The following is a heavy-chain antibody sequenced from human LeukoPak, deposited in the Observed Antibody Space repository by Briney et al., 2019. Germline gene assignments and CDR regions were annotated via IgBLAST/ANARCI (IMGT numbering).Heavy chain of an antibody. Sequence: ASVKVSCKASGYRFTDYYISWLRQAPGQGLEWMGWINPNSGAGTGTKYAPKFQGRVTMTRDTSISTAYMELSRLRSDDTAVYYCARVGYCSSTSCFGGFDPWGQGTLVTVSS. D-gene: IGHD2-2*01. CDR2: INPNSGAGTGT. CDR1: GYRFTDYY. CDR3: ARVGYCSSTSCFGGFDP. V-gene: IGHV1-2*02. J-gene: IGHJ5*02.